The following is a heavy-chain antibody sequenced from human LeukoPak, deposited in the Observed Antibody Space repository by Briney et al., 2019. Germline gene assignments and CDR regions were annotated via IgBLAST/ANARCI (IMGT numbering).Heavy chain of an antibody. V-gene: IGHV1-46*01. CDR2: INPSGGST. J-gene: IGHJ4*02. CDR1: GYTFTSYG. Sequence: ASVKVSGKASGYTFTSYGISWVRQAPGQGLEWMGIINPSGGSTSYAQKFQGRVTMTGDTSTSTVYMELSSLRSEDTAVYYCASTPMVRGDYYFDYWGQGTLVTVSS. CDR3: ASTPMVRGDYYFDY. D-gene: IGHD3-10*01.